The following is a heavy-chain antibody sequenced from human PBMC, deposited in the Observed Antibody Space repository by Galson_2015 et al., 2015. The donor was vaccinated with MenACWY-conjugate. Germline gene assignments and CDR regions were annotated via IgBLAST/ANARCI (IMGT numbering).Heavy chain of an antibody. J-gene: IGHJ2*01. CDR3: AQIHTPRPYVWAYWYFDL. CDR2: ISGTGDSP. D-gene: IGHD3-16*01. V-gene: IGHV3-23*01. Sequence: SPRLSCAASGRTFSRCGMSWVRQAPGKGLERVSVISGTGDSPYNADSATGRFSISRYKDKTKLQRPLVSLRVDDTAVYYCAQIHTPRPYVWAYWYFDLWGRGTLVTVSS. CDR1: GRTFSRCG.